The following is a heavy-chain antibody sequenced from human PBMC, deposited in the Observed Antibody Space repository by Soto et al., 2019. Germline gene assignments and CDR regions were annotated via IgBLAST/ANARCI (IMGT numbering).Heavy chain of an antibody. Sequence: GESLKISCRGSGYSFTNYWIGWVRQMPGKGLEWMGIVYPGDSDTRYSPSFQGQVTISADKSISTAYLQWSSLKASDTAMYYCARTSAAGKNYYAMDVWGQGTTVTVSS. CDR1: GYSFTNYW. CDR3: ARTSAAGKNYYAMDV. V-gene: IGHV5-51*01. CDR2: VYPGDSDT. D-gene: IGHD6-13*01. J-gene: IGHJ6*02.